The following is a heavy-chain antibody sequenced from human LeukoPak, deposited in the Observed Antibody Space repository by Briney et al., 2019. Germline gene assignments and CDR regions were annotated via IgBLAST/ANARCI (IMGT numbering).Heavy chain of an antibody. J-gene: IGHJ4*02. V-gene: IGHV4-59*12. D-gene: IGHD3-10*01. CDR3: ARDLGGSGSYYKD. CDR1: GGSLSNYY. Sequence: SETLSVTCTVSGGSLSNYYWTWIRQTPGKGLEWIGYIYSSGTANYNPSLKSRVSISQDTSKNQFSLNLSSVTAADTAVYYCARDLGGSGSYYKDWGQGTLVTVSS. CDR2: IYSSGTA.